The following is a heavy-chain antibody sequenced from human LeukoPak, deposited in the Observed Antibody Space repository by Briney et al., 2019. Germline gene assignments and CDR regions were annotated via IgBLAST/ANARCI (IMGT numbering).Heavy chain of an antibody. V-gene: IGHV4-34*01. CDR3: ARLYGNFQNYYDY. J-gene: IGHJ4*02. D-gene: IGHD4-23*01. CDR1: GGSFSGYY. CDR2: INQSGST. Sequence: SETLSLTCAVYGGSFSGYYWSWIRQPPGKGLEWIGEINQSGSTNYNPSLKSRVTISVDTSKNHFSLKLTSVTAADTAVYYCARLYGNFQNYYDYWGQGTLVTVSS.